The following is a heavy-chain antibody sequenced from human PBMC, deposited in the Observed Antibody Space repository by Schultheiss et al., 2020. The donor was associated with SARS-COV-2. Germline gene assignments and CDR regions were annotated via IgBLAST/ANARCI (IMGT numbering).Heavy chain of an antibody. CDR1: GLTFSSYA. CDR3: AKRAAEYQLLYVDY. J-gene: IGHJ4*02. D-gene: IGHD2-2*01. Sequence: GGSLRLSCAASGLTFSSYAMSWVRQAPGKGLEWVSSISGNSDNTYHADSVKGRFTISRDNSKNTLYLQMNSLRAEDTAIYYCAKRAAEYQLLYVDYWGQGTLVTVSS. V-gene: IGHV3-23*01. CDR2: ISGNSDNT.